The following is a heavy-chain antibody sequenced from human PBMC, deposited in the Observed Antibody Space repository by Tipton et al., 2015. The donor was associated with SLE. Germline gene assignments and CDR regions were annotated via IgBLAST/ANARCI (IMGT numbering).Heavy chain of an antibody. V-gene: IGHV4-61*02. CDR1: GGSITSDDYY. J-gene: IGHJ6*03. D-gene: IGHD1-26*01. Sequence: TLSLTCTVSGGSITSDDYYWNWIRQPAGQGLEWIGRIYNSGRTNYNPSLESRVTISVDTSKNQFSLNLGSVTAADTAIYYCARDRIVGPTQGYYYYYMDVWGKGTTVTVSS. CDR2: IYNSGRT. CDR3: ARDRIVGPTQGYYYYYMDV.